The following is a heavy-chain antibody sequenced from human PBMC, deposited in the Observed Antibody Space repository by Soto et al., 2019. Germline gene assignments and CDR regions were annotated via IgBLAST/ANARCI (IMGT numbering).Heavy chain of an antibody. V-gene: IGHV4-39*01. Sequence: ASETLSLTCTVSGGSISSSSNYWGWIRQPPGKGLEWIGSMYYSGNTYYNPSLKSRVTVSVDTSKNQFSLKLSSVTAADTAVYYCARHWILDVRFDSWGQGTLVTVSS. D-gene: IGHD2-2*03. CDR1: GGSISSSSNY. CDR2: MYYSGNT. J-gene: IGHJ4*02. CDR3: ARHWILDVRFDS.